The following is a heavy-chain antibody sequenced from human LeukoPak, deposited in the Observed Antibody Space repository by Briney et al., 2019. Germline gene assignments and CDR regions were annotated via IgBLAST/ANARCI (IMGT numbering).Heavy chain of an antibody. CDR3: ARDRLLEDRDYNYYYYMDV. CDR1: GFTFNSYS. Sequence: GGSLRLSCTASGFTFNSYSMNWVRQAPGKGLEWVSSTSSSYIYYADSVRGRFTISRDNAKNSLSLQMNSLRAEDTAVYYCARDRLLEDRDYNYYYYMDVWGIGTTVTVSS. V-gene: IGHV3-21*01. CDR2: TSSSYI. D-gene: IGHD1-1*01. J-gene: IGHJ6*03.